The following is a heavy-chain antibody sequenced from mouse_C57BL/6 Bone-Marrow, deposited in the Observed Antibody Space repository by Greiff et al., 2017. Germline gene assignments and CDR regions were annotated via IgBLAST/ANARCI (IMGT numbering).Heavy chain of an antibody. D-gene: IGHD3-2*02. CDR3: ARDSSGPYYFDY. Sequence: DVKLQESGPGLVKPSQSLPLTCSVTGYSITSGYYWNWIRQFPGNKLEWMGYISYDGSNNYNPSLKNRISITRDTSKNQFFLKLNSVTTEDTATYYCARDSSGPYYFDYWGQGTTLTVSS. V-gene: IGHV3-6*01. CDR2: ISYDGSN. CDR1: GYSITSGYY. J-gene: IGHJ2*01.